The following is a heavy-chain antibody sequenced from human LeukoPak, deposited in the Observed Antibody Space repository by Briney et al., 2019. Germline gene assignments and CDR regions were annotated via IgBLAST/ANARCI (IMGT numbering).Heavy chain of an antibody. D-gene: IGHD1-26*01. Sequence: SETLSLTCTVSGGSISSSSYYWGWIRQPPGKGLEWIGSIYYSGSTYCNPSLKSRVTISVDTSKNQFSLKLSSVTAADTAVYYCARQKELVGATIDYWGQGTLVTVSS. V-gene: IGHV4-39*01. CDR1: GGSISSSSYY. CDR3: ARQKELVGATIDY. J-gene: IGHJ4*02. CDR2: IYYSGST.